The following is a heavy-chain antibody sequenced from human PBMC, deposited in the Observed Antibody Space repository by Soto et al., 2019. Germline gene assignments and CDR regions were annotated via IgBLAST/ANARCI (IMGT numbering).Heavy chain of an antibody. Sequence: QVQLVQSGAEVKKPGSSVKVSCKASGGTFSSYAISWVRQAPGQGLEWMGGIIPIFGTANYAQKFQGRVKITADESTSTAYMELSSLRSEDTAVYYWATETPDFDWSEYRDPYYYGMDVWGQGTTVTVSS. CDR1: GGTFSSYA. CDR3: ATETPDFDWSEYRDPYYYGMDV. V-gene: IGHV1-69*01. J-gene: IGHJ6*02. CDR2: IIPIFGTA. D-gene: IGHD3-9*01.